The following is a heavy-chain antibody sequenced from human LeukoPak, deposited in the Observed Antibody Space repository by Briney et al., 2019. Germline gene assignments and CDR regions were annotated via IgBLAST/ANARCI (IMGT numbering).Heavy chain of an antibody. V-gene: IGHV1-18*01. J-gene: IGHJ6*02. CDR1: GYTFTSYG. CDR3: ARDLGVYCSSTSCYVSLLFGYYYYYGMDV. CDR2: ISAYNGNT. D-gene: IGHD2-2*01. Sequence: ASVKVSCKASGYTFTSYGISWVRRAPGQGLEWMGWISAYNGNTNYAQKLQGRVTMTTDTSTSTAYMELRSLRSDDTAVYYCARDLGVYCSSTSCYVSLLFGYYYYYGMDVWGQGTTVTVSS.